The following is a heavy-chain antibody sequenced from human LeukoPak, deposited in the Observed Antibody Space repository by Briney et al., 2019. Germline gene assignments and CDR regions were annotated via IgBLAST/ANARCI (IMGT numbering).Heavy chain of an antibody. CDR2: VSYDGSNK. V-gene: IGHV3-30-3*01. J-gene: IGHJ6*02. CDR1: GVTFITYA. Sequence: GGSLRLSCAASGVTFITYAMHWVRQVPGRGLEWVAFVSYDGSNKYYADSVKGRFTISRDNSKNTLCLQMNSLRPEDTAVYYCARDSYGMDVWGQGTTVTVSS. CDR3: ARDSYGMDV.